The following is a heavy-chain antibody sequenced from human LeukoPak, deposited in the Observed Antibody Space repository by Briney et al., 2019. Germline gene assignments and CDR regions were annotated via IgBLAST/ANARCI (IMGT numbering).Heavy chain of an antibody. CDR2: ISGSGGST. CDR1: GFTFDDYG. D-gene: IGHD5-12*01. CDR3: AKENSGYDEGSFDY. Sequence: SGGSLRLSCAASGFTFDDYGMSWVRLAPGKGLEWVSAISGSGGSTNYADSVKGRFTISRDNSKNTLYLQMNSLRAEDTAVYYCAKENSGYDEGSFDYWGQGTLVTVSS. V-gene: IGHV3-23*01. J-gene: IGHJ4*02.